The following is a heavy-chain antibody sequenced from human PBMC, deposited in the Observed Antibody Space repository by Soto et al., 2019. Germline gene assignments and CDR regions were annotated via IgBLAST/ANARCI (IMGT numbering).Heavy chain of an antibody. D-gene: IGHD5-18*01. J-gene: IGHJ4*02. Sequence: QVQLVQSGAEVKKPGASVKVSCKASGYTFTSYGITWVRQAPGQGLEWMGWISAHNGNKKYAQKFQGRVTMTTDTSTSTAYMDLKSLRSDDTAVYYCARTGTAMPTRENYWGQGTLVTVSA. CDR2: ISAHNGNK. CDR1: GYTFTSYG. V-gene: IGHV1-18*01. CDR3: ARTGTAMPTRENY.